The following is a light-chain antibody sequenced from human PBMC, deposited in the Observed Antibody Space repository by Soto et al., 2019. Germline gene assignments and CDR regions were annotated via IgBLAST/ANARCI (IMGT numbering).Light chain of an antibody. Sequence: QSVLTQPASVSGSPGQSITISCTGTSSDVGSYNLVSWYQQHPGKAPKLMIYEGSKRPSGVSNRFSGSKSGNTASLTISGLXXXXXXDYYCCSYAGSSTFYVFGTGTKLTVL. V-gene: IGLV2-23*01. J-gene: IGLJ1*01. CDR1: SSDVGSYNL. CDR2: EGS. CDR3: CSYAGSSTFYV.